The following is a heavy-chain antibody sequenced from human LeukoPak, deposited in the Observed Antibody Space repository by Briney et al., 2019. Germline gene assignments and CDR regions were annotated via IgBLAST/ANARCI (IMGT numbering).Heavy chain of an antibody. CDR2: MRQDGSEI. D-gene: IGHD1-26*01. CDR3: ARGGATRGRFEN. CDR1: GFPFNVQT. Sequence: GGSLRLSCAASGFPFNVQTMNWVRQAPGKGLDWVASMRQDGSEIYYVDSVKGRFTISRDNPKNSLYLQMNSLRAEDTAVYYCARGGATRGRFENWGQGTLVTVSS. V-gene: IGHV3-7*01. J-gene: IGHJ4*02.